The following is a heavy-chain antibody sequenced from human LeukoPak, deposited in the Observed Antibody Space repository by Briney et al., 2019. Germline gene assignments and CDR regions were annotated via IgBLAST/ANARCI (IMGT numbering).Heavy chain of an antibody. Sequence: ASVKISCKASGYTFTSYGISWVRQAPGQGLEWMGWISAYNGNTNYAQKLQGRVTMTTDTSTSTAYMELRSLRSDDTAVYYCARGIQIWLFSGMDVWGQGTTVTVSS. CDR1: GYTFTSYG. V-gene: IGHV1-18*01. CDR3: ARGIQIWLFSGMDV. J-gene: IGHJ6*02. D-gene: IGHD5-18*01. CDR2: ISAYNGNT.